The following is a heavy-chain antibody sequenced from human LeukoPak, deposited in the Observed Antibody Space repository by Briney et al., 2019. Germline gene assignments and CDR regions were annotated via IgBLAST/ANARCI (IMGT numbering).Heavy chain of an antibody. Sequence: ASVKASCKASGYTFTNYGISWVRQAPGQGLEWMGWISGFTGNKEYAQKIQDRVTMTTDTSTSTAYMELRSLRSDDTAMYYCARGDHSSSHDAFDIWGQGTKVTVSS. CDR3: ARGDHSSSHDAFDI. J-gene: IGHJ3*02. CDR1: GYTFTNYG. V-gene: IGHV1-18*01. D-gene: IGHD6-13*01. CDR2: ISGFTGNK.